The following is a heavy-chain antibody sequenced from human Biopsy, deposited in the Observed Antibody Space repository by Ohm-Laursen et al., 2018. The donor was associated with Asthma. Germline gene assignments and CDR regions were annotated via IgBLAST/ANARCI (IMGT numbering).Heavy chain of an antibody. CDR3: ARMISYYHEMRAPFFDY. CDR2: INTNTGNP. J-gene: IGHJ4*02. Sequence: ASVKVSCKASGYTVTRYAINWVRQAPGQGLEWMGWINTNTGNPTYAQGFTGRFVFSLDTSVNTAHLQISGLKAEDTAVYYCARMISYYHEMRAPFFDYWGQGTLVTVSS. CDR1: GYTVTRYA. D-gene: IGHD3-22*01. V-gene: IGHV7-4-1*02.